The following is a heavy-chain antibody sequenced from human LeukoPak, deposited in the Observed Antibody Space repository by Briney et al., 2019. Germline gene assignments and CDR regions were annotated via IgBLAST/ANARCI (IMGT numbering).Heavy chain of an antibody. D-gene: IGHD4-23*01. CDR3: AGGNRFYGGNSARPGWY. CDR2: MNPNSGNT. CDR1: GYTFTSYD. Sequence: ASVKVSCKASGYTFTSYDINWVRQATGQGLEWMGWMNPNSGNTGFAQKFQGRVTMTRNTSISTAYMELRSLRSDDTAVYYCAGGNRFYGGNSARPGWYWGQGILVTVSS. V-gene: IGHV1-8*01. J-gene: IGHJ4*02.